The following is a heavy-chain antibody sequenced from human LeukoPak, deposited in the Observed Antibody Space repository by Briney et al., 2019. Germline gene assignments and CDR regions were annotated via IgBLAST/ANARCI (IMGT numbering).Heavy chain of an antibody. CDR2: IQYDDSEK. J-gene: IGHJ4*02. Sequence: PGGSLRLSCAASGFTFSTSGMHWVRQAPGKGLEWVAFIQYDDSEKYYADSVKGRCTISRHNSKNTVYLQMNSLRGEDTVVYYCARGGGPTEIGGFDYWGQGTLVTVSA. CDR3: ARGGGPTEIGGFDY. CDR1: GFTFSTSG. D-gene: IGHD1-26*01. V-gene: IGHV3-30*02.